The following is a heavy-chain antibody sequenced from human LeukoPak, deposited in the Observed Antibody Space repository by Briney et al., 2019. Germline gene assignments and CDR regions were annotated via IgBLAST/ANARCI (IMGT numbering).Heavy chain of an antibody. J-gene: IGHJ3*02. CDR3: AGTEWERFGYAFDI. Sequence: SETLSLTCTVSGGSTSSGYYYWSWIRQPAGKGLEWIGRIYISENTNYNPSLKSRVTISIDTSKNQFSLKLSSVTAADTAVYYCAGTEWERFGYAFDIWGQGTMVTVSS. D-gene: IGHD1-26*01. V-gene: IGHV4-61*02. CDR2: IYISENT. CDR1: GGSTSSGYYY.